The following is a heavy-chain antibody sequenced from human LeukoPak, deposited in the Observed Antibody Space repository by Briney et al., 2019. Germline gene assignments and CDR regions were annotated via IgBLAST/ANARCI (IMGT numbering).Heavy chain of an antibody. V-gene: IGHV4-4*07. J-gene: IGHJ4*02. Sequence: SETLSLTCTVSGGSISSYYWSWIRQPAGKGLEWIGRIYTSGSTNYNPSLKSRVTMSVDTSKNLFSLKLSSVTAADTAVYYCAREPDTKILFDYWGQGTLVTVSS. CDR2: IYTSGST. CDR1: GGSISSYY. D-gene: IGHD3-3*01. CDR3: AREPDTKILFDY.